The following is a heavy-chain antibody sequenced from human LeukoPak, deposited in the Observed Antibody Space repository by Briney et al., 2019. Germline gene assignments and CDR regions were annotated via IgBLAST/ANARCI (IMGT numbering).Heavy chain of an antibody. Sequence: PGGSLRLSCAASGFTFSTYAMTWVRQAPGKGLEWVSLISGTGGSTYYADSVKGRFTISRDNSKNTLYLQMNSLRAEDTAVYYCARAPRFRLVGVPKGPFDPWGQGTLVTVSS. CDR1: GFTFSTYA. CDR3: ARAPRFRLVGVPKGPFDP. V-gene: IGHV3-23*01. J-gene: IGHJ5*02. D-gene: IGHD3-10*01. CDR2: ISGTGGST.